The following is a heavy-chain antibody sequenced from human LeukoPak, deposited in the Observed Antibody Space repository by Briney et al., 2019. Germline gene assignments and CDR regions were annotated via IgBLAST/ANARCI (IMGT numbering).Heavy chain of an antibody. Sequence: GGSLRLSCAASGFTFSTYWMHWVRQAPGKGLVWVSRINTDGSSTSYADSVKGRFTISRDNAKNTLYLQMNSLRAEDTAVYYCARGGESRAVAVTGIGYWGQGTLVTVPS. CDR3: ARGGESRAVAVTGIGY. J-gene: IGHJ4*02. CDR1: GFTFSTYW. D-gene: IGHD6-19*01. CDR2: INTDGSST. V-gene: IGHV3-74*01.